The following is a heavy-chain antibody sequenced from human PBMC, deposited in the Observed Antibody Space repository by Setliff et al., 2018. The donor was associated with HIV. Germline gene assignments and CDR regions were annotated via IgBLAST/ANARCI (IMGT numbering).Heavy chain of an antibody. D-gene: IGHD3-22*01. V-gene: IGHV4-4*09. CDR1: GGFISTYY. Sequence: SETLSLTCTVSGGFISTYYWSWIRQPPGKGLEWIGYINTRGSTNYNPSLKSRVTISVDTSKNQFSLKLSSVTAADTAIYYCARHYYYDRTGYSLDAFDIWGQGTMVTVSS. J-gene: IGHJ3*02. CDR2: INTRGST. CDR3: ARHYYYDRTGYSLDAFDI.